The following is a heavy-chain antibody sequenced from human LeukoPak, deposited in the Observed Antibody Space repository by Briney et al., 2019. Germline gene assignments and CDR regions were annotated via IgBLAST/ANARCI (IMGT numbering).Heavy chain of an antibody. V-gene: IGHV1-69*05. J-gene: IGHJ4*02. D-gene: IGHD5-24*01. CDR1: GGTFSSYA. CDR3: ASSIEMATITFDY. CDR2: IIPIFGTA. Sequence: SVTVSCKASGGTFSSYAISWVRQAPGQGLEWMGGIIPIFGTANYAQKFQGRVTITTDESTSTAYMELSSLRSEDTAVYYCASSIEMATITFDYWGQGTLVTVSS.